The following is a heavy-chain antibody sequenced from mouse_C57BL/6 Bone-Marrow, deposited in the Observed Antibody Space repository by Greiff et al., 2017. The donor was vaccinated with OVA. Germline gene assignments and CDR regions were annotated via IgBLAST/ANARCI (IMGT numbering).Heavy chain of an antibody. J-gene: IGHJ3*01. V-gene: IGHV5-15*04. CDR1: GFTFSDYG. CDR3: ARQGLRRGAWFAY. CDR2: ISNLAYSI. D-gene: IGHD2-2*01. Sequence: VMLVESGGGLVQPGGSLKLSCAASGFTFSDYGMAWVRQAPRKGPEWVAFISNLAYSIYYADTVTGRFTISRENAKNTLYLEMSSLRSEDTAMYYCARQGLRRGAWFAYWGQGTLVTVSA.